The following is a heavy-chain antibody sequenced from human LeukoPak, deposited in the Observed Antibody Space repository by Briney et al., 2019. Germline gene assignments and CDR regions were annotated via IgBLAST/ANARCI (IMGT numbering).Heavy chain of an antibody. CDR2: IYHSGST. Sequence: SETLSLTCAVYGGSFSGYYWSWIRQPPGKGLEWIGNIYHSGSTYYNPSLKSRVTISVDTSKNQFSLKLSSVTAADTAVYYCARGNHYDSSGFGFDYWGQGTLVTVSS. J-gene: IGHJ4*02. CDR1: GGSFSGYY. CDR3: ARGNHYDSSGFGFDY. V-gene: IGHV4-34*01. D-gene: IGHD3-22*01.